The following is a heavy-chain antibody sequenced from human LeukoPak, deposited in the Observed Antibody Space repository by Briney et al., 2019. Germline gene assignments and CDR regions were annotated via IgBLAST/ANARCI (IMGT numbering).Heavy chain of an antibody. V-gene: IGHV1-46*01. Sequence: ASVKVSCKASGYTFTSYYMHWVRQAPGQGLEWMGIINPSGGSTSYAQKFQGRVTMTRDTSTSTVYMELSSLRSEDTAVYYCASRVRDYYYYMDVWGKGTTVTVSS. CDR3: ASRVRDYYYYMDV. CDR2: INPSGGST. D-gene: IGHD2-21*01. J-gene: IGHJ6*03. CDR1: GYTFTSYY.